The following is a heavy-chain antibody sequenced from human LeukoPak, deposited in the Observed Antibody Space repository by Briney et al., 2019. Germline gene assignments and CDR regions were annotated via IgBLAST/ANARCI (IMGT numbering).Heavy chain of an antibody. D-gene: IGHD3-3*01. CDR2: IYYSGST. J-gene: IGHJ4*02. CDR1: GGSISSYY. CDR3: ARARTFGVVIRYYFDY. Sequence: SETLSLTCTVSGGSISSYYWSWIRQPPGKGLEWIGYIYYSGSTNYNPSLKSRVTISVDTSKNQFSLRLSSVTAADTAVYYCARARTFGVVIRYYFDYWGQGTLVTVSS. V-gene: IGHV4-59*12.